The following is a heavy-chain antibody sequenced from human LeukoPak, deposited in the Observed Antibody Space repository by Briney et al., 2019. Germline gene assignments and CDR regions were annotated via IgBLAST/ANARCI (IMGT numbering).Heavy chain of an antibody. Sequence: GGSLRLSCAASGFTFSSYGMHWVRQAPGKGLEWVAFIRYDGSNKYYADSVKGRFTISRDNSKNMLYLQMNSLRAEDTAVYYCAKDTSRGAAAGFWGQGTLVTVSS. V-gene: IGHV3-30*02. J-gene: IGHJ4*02. CDR2: IRYDGSNK. CDR1: GFTFSSYG. D-gene: IGHD6-13*01. CDR3: AKDTSRGAAAGF.